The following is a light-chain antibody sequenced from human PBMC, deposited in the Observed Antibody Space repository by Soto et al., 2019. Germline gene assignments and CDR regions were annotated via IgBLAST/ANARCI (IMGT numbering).Light chain of an antibody. V-gene: IGLV7-46*01. CDR1: TGAVTSGHY. CDR2: DTT. J-gene: IGLJ3*02. CDR3: LLSYNGARV. Sequence: QAVVTQEPSLTVSPGGTVTLTCGSSTGAVTSGHYPYWFHQKPGQAPRTLIYDTTNKHSWAPARFSDSLLGGKAALTLSGAQPEDKAEYYCLLSYNGARVFGGGTKVTVL.